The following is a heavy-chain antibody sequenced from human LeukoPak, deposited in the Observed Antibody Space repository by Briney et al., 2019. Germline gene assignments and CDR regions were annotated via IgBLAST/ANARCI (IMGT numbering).Heavy chain of an antibody. CDR2: INHSGST. D-gene: IGHD2-8*01. V-gene: IGHV4-34*01. Sequence: SETLSLTCAVYGGSFSGYYWSWIRQPPGKGLEWIEEINHSGSTNYNPSLKSRVTISVDTSKNQFSLKLSSVTAADTAVYYCARNVLGYCTNGVCPRFDYWGQGTLVTVSS. J-gene: IGHJ4*02. CDR1: GGSFSGYY. CDR3: ARNVLGYCTNGVCPRFDY.